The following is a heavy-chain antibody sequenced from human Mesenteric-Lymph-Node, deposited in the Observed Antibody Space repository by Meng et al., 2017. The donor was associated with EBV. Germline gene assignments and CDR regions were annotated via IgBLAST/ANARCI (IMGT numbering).Heavy chain of an antibody. J-gene: IGHJ4*02. CDR1: GYTFTNYD. CDR2: SSAYNGNR. V-gene: IGHV1-18*01. CDR3: ARRRRIVGATDFDY. Sequence: QVQLVQSGAEVKKPGASVKVSCKASGYTFTNYDISWVRQPPGQGLEWMGWSSAYNGNRNNAQKFQGRVTMTTDTSTSTAYMELRSLRSDDTAVYYCARRRRIVGATDFDYWGQGTLVTVSS. D-gene: IGHD1-26*01.